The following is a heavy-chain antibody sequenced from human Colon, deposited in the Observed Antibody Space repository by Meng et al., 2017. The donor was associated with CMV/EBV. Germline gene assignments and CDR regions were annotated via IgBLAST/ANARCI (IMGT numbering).Heavy chain of an antibody. D-gene: IGHD4-17*01. Sequence: FSGLSLRTNGEGVGWIRQPPVKAPEWLAFIYWDDDKRYSPSLKNRLNITKDTSKNDVVLTMTNMDPVDTATYSCAYRFATVTTYMDVWGQGTTVTVSS. V-gene: IGHV2-5*02. CDR3: AYRFATVTTYMDV. CDR2: IYWDDDK. J-gene: IGHJ6*02. CDR1: GLSLRTNGEG.